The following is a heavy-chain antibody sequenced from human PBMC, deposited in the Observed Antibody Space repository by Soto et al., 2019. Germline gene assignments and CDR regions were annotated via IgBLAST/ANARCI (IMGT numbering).Heavy chain of an antibody. CDR1: GDSISSGGSY. V-gene: IGHV4-31*03. CDR2: IFYSGSF. J-gene: IGHJ4*02. CDR3: ARAPETPPILGVVRPYFFNY. D-gene: IGHD3-3*01. Sequence: QVQLQESGPGLVKPSQTLSLTCTVSGDSISSGGSYWSWIRQRPGKGLEWIGYIFYSGSFYYTPSPKGRVMIPPATAQNQFSLRLTSVTAADTAVYYCARAPETPPILGVVRPYFFNYWGQGTLVTVSS.